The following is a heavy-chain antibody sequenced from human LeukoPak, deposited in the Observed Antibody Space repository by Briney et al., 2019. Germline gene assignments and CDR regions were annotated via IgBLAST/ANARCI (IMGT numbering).Heavy chain of an antibody. J-gene: IGHJ4*02. CDR3: AKEFTYYDFWSGYYTRSGFDY. D-gene: IGHD3-3*01. CDR2: ISGSGGST. Sequence: GGSLRLSCAASGFTFSGYAMSWVRRAPGKGLEWVAAISGSGGSTYYADSVKGRFTISRDNSKNTLYLQMNGLRAEDTAVYYCAKEFTYYDFWSGYYTRSGFDYWGQGTLVTVSS. CDR1: GFTFSGYA. V-gene: IGHV3-23*01.